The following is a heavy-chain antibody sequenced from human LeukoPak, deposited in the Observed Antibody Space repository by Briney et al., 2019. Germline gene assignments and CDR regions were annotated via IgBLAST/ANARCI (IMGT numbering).Heavy chain of an antibody. CDR2: ISYDVSNK. CDR1: GFTFSSYG. D-gene: IGHD3-3*01. J-gene: IGHJ2*01. CDR3: ARFGGRRPRKGDFWSDYYRYFDL. V-gene: IGHV3-30*03. Sequence: ETGGSLRLSCAASGFTFSSYGMHWVRQAPGKGLEWVAVISYDVSNKYYADSVKGRFAISRDNSKNTLYLQMNSLRAEDTAVYYCARFGGRRPRKGDFWSDYYRYFDLWGRGTLVTVSS.